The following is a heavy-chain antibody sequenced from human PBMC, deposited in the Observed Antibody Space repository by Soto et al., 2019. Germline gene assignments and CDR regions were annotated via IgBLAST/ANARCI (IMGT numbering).Heavy chain of an antibody. D-gene: IGHD5-12*01. CDR3: TKEKSVMNSGYDAFDL. V-gene: IGHV3-48*03. CDR1: GFSFSAFE. CDR2: IKSGGSFT. Sequence: EAKLEESGGGLIEPGGSLRLSCAASGFSFSAFEMNWVRQAPGKGPEWVAHIKSGGSFTLYAASVKGRFTISRDDADNSLYLQMNRLRVEDTALYYCTKEKSVMNSGYDAFDLWGRGTMVTVSS. J-gene: IGHJ3*01.